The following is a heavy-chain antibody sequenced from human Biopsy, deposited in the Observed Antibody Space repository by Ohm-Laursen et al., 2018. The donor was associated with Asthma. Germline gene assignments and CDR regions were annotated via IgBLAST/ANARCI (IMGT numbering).Heavy chain of an antibody. V-gene: IGHV3-30-3*01. D-gene: IGHD6-19*01. J-gene: IGHJ4*02. CDR1: GFTFSSYA. Sequence: SLRLSCAASGFTFSSYAMHWVRQAPGKGMEWVAVISYDGSNKYYADSVKGRFTISRDNSKNTLYLQMNSLRAEDTAVYYCAREGIAVAHFDYWGQGTLVTVSS. CDR2: ISYDGSNK. CDR3: AREGIAVAHFDY.